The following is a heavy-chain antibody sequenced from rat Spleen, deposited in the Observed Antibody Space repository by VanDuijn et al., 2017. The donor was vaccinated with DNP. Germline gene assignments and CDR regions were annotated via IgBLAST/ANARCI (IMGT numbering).Heavy chain of an antibody. CDR2: TTPGGANT. J-gene: IGHJ4*01. CDR1: GFTFRNYG. CDR3: ARQTNYYAMDA. Sequence: EVQLVESGGGLVQPGRALQLSCAVSGFTFRNYGLAWVRQAPKKGQEWVAYTTPGGANTNYRDSVNGRFPISRDNVKSSLYLQMDSLRSEDTATYYCARQTNYYAMDAWGQGTSVTVSS. V-gene: IGHV5S13*01.